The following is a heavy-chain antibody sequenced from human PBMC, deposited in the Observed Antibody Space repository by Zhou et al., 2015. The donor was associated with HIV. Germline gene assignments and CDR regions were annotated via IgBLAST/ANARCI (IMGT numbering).Heavy chain of an antibody. J-gene: IGHJ2*01. D-gene: IGHD3-22*01. V-gene: IGHV1-69*01. Sequence: QVHFLQSGAAMRAPGSSLTISCRVSGDDDGNFHFGTYFMVWVRQAPGQGLEYVGGILPSSRSPTYAHKFQGRVTISAPGTPPVLSLALHNLSFTDTATYFCTRERGRHYDSKTRENRRGRYFDIWGRGTPVTVSS. CDR1: GDDDGNFHFGTYF. CDR2: ILPSSRSP. CDR3: TRERGRHYDSKTRENRRGRYFDI.